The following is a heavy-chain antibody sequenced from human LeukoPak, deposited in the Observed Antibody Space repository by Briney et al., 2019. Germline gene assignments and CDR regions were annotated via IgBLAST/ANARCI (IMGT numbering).Heavy chain of an antibody. CDR1: GFTFSTYA. CDR3: ARVSTYGDYFDY. J-gene: IGHJ4*02. Sequence: GGSLRLSCAASGFTFSTYAMTWVRQAPGKGLEWLSAISDSGSNTYYAESVKGRFTISRDNSKNTVYLQINSLRAEDTAVYYCARVSTYGDYFDYWGQGTLVTVSS. CDR2: ISDSGSNT. D-gene: IGHD4-17*01. V-gene: IGHV3-23*01.